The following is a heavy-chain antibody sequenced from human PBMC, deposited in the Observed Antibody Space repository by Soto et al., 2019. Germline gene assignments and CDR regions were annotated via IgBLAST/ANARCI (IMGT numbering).Heavy chain of an antibody. CDR3: ARRYYYDSSGYYYDEYYFDY. CDR1: GYSFTSYW. CDR2: IYPRGSDT. J-gene: IGHJ4*02. V-gene: IGHV5-51*01. Sequence: GESLKISCKGSGYSFTSYWIGWVRQMPGKCLEWMGIIYPRGSDTRYSPSFQGQVTISADKSISTAYLKWSTLKAWDTAMYYCARRYYYDSSGYYYDEYYFDYWGQGTLVTVSS. D-gene: IGHD3-22*01.